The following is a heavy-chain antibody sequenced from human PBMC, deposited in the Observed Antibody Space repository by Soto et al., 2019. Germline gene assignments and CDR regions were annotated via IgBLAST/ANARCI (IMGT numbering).Heavy chain of an antibody. Sequence: QVQLVQSGDEMRKPGASVKVSCQASGYTFSNYVITWVRQAPGQGLEWMGWISVHNGNSKYAQSLQGRPTLTTDTSTSPAYMELRSLRSLATAVYYCARGWYFYGSGSPNPMDVWGKGTTVSVSS. V-gene: IGHV1-18*01. D-gene: IGHD3-10*01. CDR3: ARGWYFYGSGSPNPMDV. J-gene: IGHJ6*03. CDR1: GYTFSNYV. CDR2: ISVHNGNS.